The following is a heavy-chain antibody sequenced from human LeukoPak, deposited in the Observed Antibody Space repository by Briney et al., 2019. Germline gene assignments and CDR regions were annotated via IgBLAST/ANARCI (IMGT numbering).Heavy chain of an antibody. Sequence: PGGSLRLSCAASGFTFSDYYMSWIRQAPGKGLECVSYISSSGSTIYYADSVKGRFTISRDNAKNSLYLQMNSLRAEDTAVYYCARVPVTVTTYFDYWGQGTLVTVSS. CDR1: GFTFSDYY. CDR3: ARVPVTVTTYFDY. V-gene: IGHV3-11*01. J-gene: IGHJ4*02. CDR2: ISSSGSTI. D-gene: IGHD4-17*01.